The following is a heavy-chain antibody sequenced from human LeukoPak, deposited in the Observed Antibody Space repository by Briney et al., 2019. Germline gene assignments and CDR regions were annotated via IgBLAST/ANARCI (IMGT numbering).Heavy chain of an antibody. CDR3: TTGPRPSSRGLDS. V-gene: IGHV3-15*01. CDR1: GGSFSGYY. CDR2: IKSKADGEST. D-gene: IGHD3-10*01. J-gene: IGHJ4*02. Sequence: ETLSLTCAVYGGSFSGYYWSWIRQPPGKGLEWIGRIKSKADGESTDYAAPVKGRFTISRDDSKNTLYLQMNSLRTEDTAVYYCTTGPRPSSRGLDSWGQGTLVTVSS.